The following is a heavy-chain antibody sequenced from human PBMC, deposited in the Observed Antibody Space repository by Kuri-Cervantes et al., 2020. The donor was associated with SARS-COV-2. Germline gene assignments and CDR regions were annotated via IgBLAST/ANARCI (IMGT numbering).Heavy chain of an antibody. D-gene: IGHD6-19*01. CDR2: ISSSSSYT. J-gene: IGHJ4*02. Sequence: GGSLRLSCAASGFTFSDYYMSWIRQAPGKGLEWVSYISSSSSYTNYADSVKGRFTISRDNAKNSLYLQMNSLRAEDTAVYYCARDLGAVAGTASFDYWGQGTLVTVSS. CDR3: ARDLGAVAGTASFDY. V-gene: IGHV3-11*06. CDR1: GFTFSDYY.